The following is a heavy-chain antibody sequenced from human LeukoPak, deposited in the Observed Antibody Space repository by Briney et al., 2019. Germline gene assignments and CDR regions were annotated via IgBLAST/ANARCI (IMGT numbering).Heavy chain of an antibody. CDR1: GFTVSTNY. V-gene: IGHV3-20*04. J-gene: IGHJ6*03. CDR2: INWNGGST. CDR3: ARESLVDYNFYYMDV. Sequence: GGSLRLSCVVSGFTVSTNYMSWVRQAPGKGLEWVSSINWNGGSTGYADSVKGRFTISRDNAKNSLYLQMNSLRVEDTALYYCARESLVDYNFYYMDVWGKGTTVTVSS. D-gene: IGHD1-26*01.